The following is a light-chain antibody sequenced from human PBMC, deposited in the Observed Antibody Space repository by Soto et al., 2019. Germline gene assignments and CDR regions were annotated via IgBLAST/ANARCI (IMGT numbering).Light chain of an antibody. Sequence: SVLTQPASVSGSPGHAITISCSGSSIDVGAHNFVSWYQHHPGKAPKLMIYEVSNRPSGVSNRFSGSKSGNTASLTISGLQAEDEADYYCNSYTSSNTYVFGSGTKVTVL. CDR2: EVS. J-gene: IGLJ1*01. V-gene: IGLV2-14*01. CDR1: SIDVGAHNF. CDR3: NSYTSSNTYV.